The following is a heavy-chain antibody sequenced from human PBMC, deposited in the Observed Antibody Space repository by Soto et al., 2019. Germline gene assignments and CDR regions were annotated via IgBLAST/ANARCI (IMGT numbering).Heavy chain of an antibody. Sequence: GGSLRLSCAASGFIFSSFGMHWVRQAPGKGLEWVAHIWYDGSNTYYADSVKGRFTISRDNSRNTVYLQMNSLRAEDTAVYHCVRDLLGSGEYHLDYWGQGTLVTISS. CDR2: IWYDGSNT. J-gene: IGHJ4*02. V-gene: IGHV3-33*01. D-gene: IGHD7-27*01. CDR3: VRDLLGSGEYHLDY. CDR1: GFIFSSFG.